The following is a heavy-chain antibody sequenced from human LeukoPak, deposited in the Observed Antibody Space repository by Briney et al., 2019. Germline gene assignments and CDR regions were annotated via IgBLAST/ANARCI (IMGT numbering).Heavy chain of an antibody. J-gene: IGHJ6*02. CDR3: AKDRRGYSAYDLFSDYYYYYGMDV. Sequence: GRSLRLSCAASGFTFDDYAMHWVRQAPGKGLEWVSGISWNSDSIGYADSVKGRFTISRDNAKNSLYLQMSSLRAEDTALYYCAKDRRGYSAYDLFSDYYYYYGMDVWGQGTTVTVSS. D-gene: IGHD5-12*01. V-gene: IGHV3-9*01. CDR1: GFTFDDYA. CDR2: ISWNSDSI.